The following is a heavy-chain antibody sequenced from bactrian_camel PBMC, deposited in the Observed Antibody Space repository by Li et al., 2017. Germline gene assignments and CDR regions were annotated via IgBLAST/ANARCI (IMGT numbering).Heavy chain of an antibody. D-gene: IGHD1*01. J-gene: IGHJ4*01. Sequence: QVQLVESGGGSVQAGGSLRLSCRVSGYSFNRNCMGWFRQAPGKEREGVAGIYTGGTTPFYYYADSVKGRFTISQDENKNTVDLQMNSLKADDTGMYYCAAGLPFAYCRSGSTATPLFSGPGTQVTVS. CDR2: IYTGGTTPFY. V-gene: IGHV3S1*01. CDR1: GYSFNRNC.